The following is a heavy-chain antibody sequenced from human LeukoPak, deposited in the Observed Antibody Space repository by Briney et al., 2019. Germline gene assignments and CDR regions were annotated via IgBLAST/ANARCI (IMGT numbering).Heavy chain of an antibody. J-gene: IGHJ4*02. CDR2: IYYSGST. CDR1: GGSIGTYY. V-gene: IGHV4-59*01. D-gene: IGHD3-22*01. CDR3: ARHYYDSSGYYYLDY. Sequence: SETLSLTCSVSGGSIGTYYWSWIRQPPGKGLEWIGYIYYSGSTNYNPSLKSRVTMSIDTSQNQFSLKLSSVTAADTAVYYCARHYYDSSGYYYLDYWGQGTLVTVSS.